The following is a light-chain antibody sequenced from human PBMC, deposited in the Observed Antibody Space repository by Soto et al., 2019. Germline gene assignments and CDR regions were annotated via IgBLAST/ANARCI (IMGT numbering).Light chain of an antibody. CDR2: AAS. J-gene: IGKJ5*01. CDR3: QQYKSYPIT. Sequence: DIQLTQSPSFLSASVGDRATITCRASQSISSDLAWYQQNPGKAPKLLLYAASTLQNGVPSTFSGSGSGTDFTLTISSLQPEDFATYYCQQYKSYPITFGQGTRLEIK. CDR1: QSISSD. V-gene: IGKV1-9*01.